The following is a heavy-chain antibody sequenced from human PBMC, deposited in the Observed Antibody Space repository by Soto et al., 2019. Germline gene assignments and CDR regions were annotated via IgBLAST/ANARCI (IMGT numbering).Heavy chain of an antibody. CDR1: GFTFSSYA. CDR3: VSGVPYGGNPFDY. CDR2: ISSNGGST. J-gene: IGHJ4*02. D-gene: IGHD2-15*01. Sequence: GGSLRLSCSASGFTFSSYAMHWVRQAPGKGLEYVSAISSNGGSTYYADSVKGRFTISRDNSKNTLYLQMSRLRAEDTAVYYCVSGVPYGGNPFDYWGQGTLVTVSS. V-gene: IGHV3-64D*08.